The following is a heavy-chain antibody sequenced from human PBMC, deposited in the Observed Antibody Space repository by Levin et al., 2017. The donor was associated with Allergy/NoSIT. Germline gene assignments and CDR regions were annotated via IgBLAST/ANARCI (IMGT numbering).Heavy chain of an antibody. CDR3: AKGVYYYDSSGFDY. D-gene: IGHD3-22*01. J-gene: IGHJ4*02. Sequence: AGGSLRLSCAASGFTFSSYGMHWVRQAPGKGLEWVAVISYDGSNKYYADSVKGRFTISRDNSKNTLYLQMNSLRAEDTAVYYCAKGVYYYDSSGFDYWGQGTLVTVSS. V-gene: IGHV3-30*18. CDR1: GFTFSSYG. CDR2: ISYDGSNK.